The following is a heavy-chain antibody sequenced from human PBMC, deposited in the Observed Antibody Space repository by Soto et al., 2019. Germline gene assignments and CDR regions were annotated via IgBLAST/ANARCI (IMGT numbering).Heavy chain of an antibody. D-gene: IGHD1-26*01. CDR2: ISYDGSNK. Sequence: GGSLRLSXAASGFTFSSYAMHWVRQAPGKGLEWVAVISYDGSNKYYADSVKGRFTISRDNSKNTLYLQMNSLRAEDTAVYYCARGGWELLDYWGQGTLVTVSS. V-gene: IGHV3-30-3*01. J-gene: IGHJ4*02. CDR3: ARGGWELLDY. CDR1: GFTFSSYA.